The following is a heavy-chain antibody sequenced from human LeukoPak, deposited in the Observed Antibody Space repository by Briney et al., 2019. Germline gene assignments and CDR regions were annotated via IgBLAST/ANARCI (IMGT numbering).Heavy chain of an antibody. V-gene: IGHV1-46*01. D-gene: IGHD6-6*01. Sequence: GASVKVSCKASGYTFTSYYMHWVRQAPGQGLEWMGIINPSGGSTSYAQKFQGRVTMTRDMSTRTVYMELSSLRSEDTAVYYCARASGSSSIEDYYYYYMDVWGKGTTVTVSS. CDR3: ARASGSSSIEDYYYYYMDV. J-gene: IGHJ6*03. CDR2: INPSGGST. CDR1: GYTFTSYY.